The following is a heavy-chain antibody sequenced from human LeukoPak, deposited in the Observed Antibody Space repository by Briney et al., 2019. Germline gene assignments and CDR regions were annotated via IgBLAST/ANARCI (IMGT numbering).Heavy chain of an antibody. Sequence: PSETLSLTCTVSGGSISSSSYYWGWIRQPPGKGLEWIGSIYYSGSTYYNPSLKSRVTISVDTSKNQFSLKLSSVTAADTAVYYCAREKYYYDSSGFQPGRGAFDIWAKGQWSPSLQ. D-gene: IGHD3-22*01. V-gene: IGHV4-39*07. J-gene: IGHJ3*02. CDR2: IYYSGST. CDR3: AREKYYYDSSGFQPGRGAFDI. CDR1: GGSISSSSYY.